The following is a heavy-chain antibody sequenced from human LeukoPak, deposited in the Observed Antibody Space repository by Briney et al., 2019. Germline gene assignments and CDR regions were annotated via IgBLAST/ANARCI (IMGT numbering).Heavy chain of an antibody. Sequence: GGSLRLSCAASGFNFNIYTMSWVRQAQGKGLEWSSTFRSGCTRYYAHSVQGRFTIYRDNSANPVSLQMDSLRADDTAMYYCAKMRGMPREAYHFDRWGQGTLVAVSS. J-gene: IGHJ4*02. V-gene: IGHV3-23*01. CDR3: AKMRGMPREAYHFDR. CDR2: FRSGCTR. CDR1: GFNFNIYT. D-gene: IGHD1-26*01.